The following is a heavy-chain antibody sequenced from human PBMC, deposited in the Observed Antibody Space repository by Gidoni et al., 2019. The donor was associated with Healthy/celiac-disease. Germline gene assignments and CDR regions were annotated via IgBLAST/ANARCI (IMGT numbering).Heavy chain of an antibody. J-gene: IGHJ6*02. D-gene: IGHD3-10*01. CDR3: ARDYYGSGSSTRTYYYYGMDV. CDR2: ISSSSSYI. CDR1: GFTFSSYS. Sequence: EVQLVESGGGLVKPGGSLRLSCAASGFTFSSYSMNWVRQAPGKGLEWFSSISSSSSYIYYADSVKGRFTISRDNAKNSLYLQMNSLRAEDTAVYYCARDYYGSGSSTRTYYYYGMDVWGQGTTVTVSS. V-gene: IGHV3-21*01.